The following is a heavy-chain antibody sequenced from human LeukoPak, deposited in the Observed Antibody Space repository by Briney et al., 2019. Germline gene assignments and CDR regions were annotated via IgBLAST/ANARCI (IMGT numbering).Heavy chain of an antibody. D-gene: IGHD3-10*01. CDR1: GFSFSSYW. CDR3: ARDGGSGNDF. J-gene: IGHJ4*02. Sequence: GGSLRLSCAASGFSFSSYWMTWVRQAPGKGLEWVANIKTDGSQKYYVDSVKGRFSISRDNAKNSLYLQMNSLRAEDTAVYYCARDGGSGNDFWGQGTLVTVSS. CDR2: IKTDGSQK. V-gene: IGHV3-7*01.